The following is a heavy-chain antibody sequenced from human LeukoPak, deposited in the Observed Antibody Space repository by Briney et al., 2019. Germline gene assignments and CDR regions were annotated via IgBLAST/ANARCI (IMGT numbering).Heavy chain of an antibody. V-gene: IGHV4-59*12. J-gene: IGHJ5*02. Sequence: SETLPLTCTVSGGSITSYYWIWIRQPPGKGLEWIGYIYSSGTTNYNPSLKSRVTISLDTSKNQFSLKLRSVTAADTAVYYCARGRAYYDSTGYYLWGQGTLVTVSS. CDR3: ARGRAYYDSTGYYL. D-gene: IGHD3-22*01. CDR1: GGSITSYY. CDR2: IYSSGTT.